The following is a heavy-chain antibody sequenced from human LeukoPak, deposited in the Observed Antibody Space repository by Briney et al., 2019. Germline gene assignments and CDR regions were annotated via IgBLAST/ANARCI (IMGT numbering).Heavy chain of an antibody. Sequence: PSETLSLTCVVSGGSVSGYYWGWIRQPPGRGLEWIGYVYYSGSTNYNPSFKSRITISVDTSRNQFSLQLSSVTAADTAVYYCARGRYFDWLLSDYWGQGTLVTVSS. D-gene: IGHD3-9*01. J-gene: IGHJ4*02. CDR3: ARGRYFDWLLSDY. V-gene: IGHV4-59*02. CDR2: VYYSGST. CDR1: GGSVSGYY.